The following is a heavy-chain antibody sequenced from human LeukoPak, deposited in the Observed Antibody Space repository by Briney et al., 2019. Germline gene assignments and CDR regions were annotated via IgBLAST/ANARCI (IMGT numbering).Heavy chain of an antibody. D-gene: IGHD6-19*01. Sequence: GSLRLSCAASGFTFSSYSMNWVRQPPGKGLEWIGSIYYSGSTYYNPSLKSRVTISVDTSKNQFSLKLSSVTAADTAVYYCASLWYSSGWYFGYWGQGTLVTVSS. CDR1: GFTFSSYS. J-gene: IGHJ4*02. V-gene: IGHV4-39*01. CDR2: IYYSGST. CDR3: ASLWYSSGWYFGY.